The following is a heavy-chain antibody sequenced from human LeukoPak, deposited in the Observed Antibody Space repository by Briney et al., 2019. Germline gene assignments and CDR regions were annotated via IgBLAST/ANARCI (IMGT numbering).Heavy chain of an antibody. V-gene: IGHV6-1*01. CDR2: TYYRSKWYN. D-gene: IGHD3-10*01. CDR1: GDSVSSNSAA. Sequence: SQTLPLTCAISGDSVSSNSAAWNWIRQSPSRGLEWLGRTYYRSKWYNDYAVSVKSRITINPDTSKNQFSLQLNSVTPEDTAVYYCARGNYGSGSYPSHYFDYWGQGTLVTVSS. J-gene: IGHJ4*02. CDR3: ARGNYGSGSYPSHYFDY.